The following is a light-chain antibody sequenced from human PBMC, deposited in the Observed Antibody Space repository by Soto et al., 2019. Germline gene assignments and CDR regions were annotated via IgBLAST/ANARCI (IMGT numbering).Light chain of an antibody. J-gene: IGKJ1*01. Sequence: EIVMTQSPATLSVSPGERATLSCRASQSVSSNLAWYQQKPGQGPRLLIYGASTRATGIPARFSGSGSGTEFTLTISSLQSEDFAVYYCPQYNNWPTVGQGTQVEIK. CDR3: PQYNNWPT. CDR1: QSVSSN. V-gene: IGKV3-15*01. CDR2: GAS.